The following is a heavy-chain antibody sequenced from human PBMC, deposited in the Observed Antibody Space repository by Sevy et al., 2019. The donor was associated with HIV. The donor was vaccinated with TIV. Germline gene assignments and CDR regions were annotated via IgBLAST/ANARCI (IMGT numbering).Heavy chain of an antibody. CDR1: GGCIRSGGYY. Sequence: SETLSLTCTVSGGCIRSGGYYWSWIRQHPGKGLEWIGYIYYSGNTYYNPSLKSRVTISVDTSKSQFSLNLSSVTAADTAVYYCARSDGGDYFDYWGQGTLVTVSS. CDR3: ARSDGGDYFDY. CDR2: IYYSGNT. J-gene: IGHJ4*02. V-gene: IGHV4-31*03.